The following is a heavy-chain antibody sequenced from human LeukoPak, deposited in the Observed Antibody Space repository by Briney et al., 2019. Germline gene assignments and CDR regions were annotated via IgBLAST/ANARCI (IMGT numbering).Heavy chain of an antibody. V-gene: IGHV3-64*01. J-gene: IGHJ6*03. Sequence: PGGSLRLSCAASGFTFSSYSMNWVRQAPGKGLEYVSGISIHGASTYYANSVRGRFTISRDDSKNTLYLQMGSLRAEDMAIYYCARDPLLHVTTDYFYYYMDVWGKGTTVTVSS. CDR3: ARDPLLHVTTDYFYYYMDV. CDR2: ISIHGAST. CDR1: GFTFSSYS. D-gene: IGHD3-22*01.